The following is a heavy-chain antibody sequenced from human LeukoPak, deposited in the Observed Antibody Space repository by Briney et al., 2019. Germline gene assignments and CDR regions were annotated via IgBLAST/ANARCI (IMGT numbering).Heavy chain of an antibody. V-gene: IGHV1-69*01. CDR3: AREEYHDSSGWFDY. CDR1: GGTFSSYA. CDR2: IIPIFGTA. Sequence: SVKVSCKASGGTFSSYAISWVRQAPGQGLEWMGGIIPIFGTANYAQKFQGRVTITADESTSTAYMELSSLRSEDTAVYYCAREEYHDSSGWFDYWGQGTLVTVSS. J-gene: IGHJ4*02. D-gene: IGHD3-22*01.